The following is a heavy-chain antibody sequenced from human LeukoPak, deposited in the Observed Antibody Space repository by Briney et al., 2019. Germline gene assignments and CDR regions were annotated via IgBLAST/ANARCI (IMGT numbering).Heavy chain of an antibody. CDR2: INTDGTIT. CDR1: GFTFTSYW. V-gene: IGHV3-74*01. J-gene: IGHJ4*02. CDR3: ARPGVGFDY. Sequence: GGSLRLSCAASGFTFTSYWMHWVRQAPGKGLVWLSRINTDGTITSYADSLEGRFTISRDNAKNTVYLQMNSLRTEDTAAYYCARPGVGFDYWGQGALVTVSS.